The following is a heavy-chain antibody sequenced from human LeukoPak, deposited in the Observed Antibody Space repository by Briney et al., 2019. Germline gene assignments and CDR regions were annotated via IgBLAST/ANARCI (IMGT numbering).Heavy chain of an antibody. Sequence: ASVKVSCKASGYTFTGYYMHWVRQAPGQGLEWMGWINPNSGGTNYAQKFQGRVTMTRDTSISTAYMELSRLRSDDTAVYYYARDQGGGGYSYGYDFDYWGQGTLVTVSS. J-gene: IGHJ4*02. CDR1: GYTFTGYY. D-gene: IGHD5-18*01. V-gene: IGHV1-2*02. CDR2: INPNSGGT. CDR3: ARDQGGGGYSYGYDFDY.